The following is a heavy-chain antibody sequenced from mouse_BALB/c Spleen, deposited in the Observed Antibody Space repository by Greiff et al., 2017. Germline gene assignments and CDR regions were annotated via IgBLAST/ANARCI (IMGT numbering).Heavy chain of an antibody. CDR2: IYPGDGDT. CDR3: ANSFITTVVATDY. J-gene: IGHJ2*01. CDR1: GYTFTSYW. D-gene: IGHD1-1*01. Sequence: QVQLQQSGAELARPGASVKLSCKASGYTFTSYWMQWVNQRPGQGLEWIGAIYPGDGDTRYTQKFKGKATLTADKSSSTAYMQLSSLASEESAVYYCANSFITTVVATDYWGQGTTLTVSS. V-gene: IGHV1-87*01.